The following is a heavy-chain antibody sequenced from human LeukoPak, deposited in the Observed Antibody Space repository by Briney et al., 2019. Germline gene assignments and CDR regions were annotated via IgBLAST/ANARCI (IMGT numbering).Heavy chain of an antibody. Sequence: GGSLRLSCVASEFSFSNYAMHWVRQAPGKGLEWVAVISYDGSNKYYADSLEGRFTISRDNSKNTLYLQMDSLRPEDTAVYYCARELMYAFDMWGQGTMVTVSS. CDR2: ISYDGSNK. CDR3: ARELMYAFDM. V-gene: IGHV3-30*04. J-gene: IGHJ3*02. CDR1: EFSFSNYA. D-gene: IGHD2-8*01.